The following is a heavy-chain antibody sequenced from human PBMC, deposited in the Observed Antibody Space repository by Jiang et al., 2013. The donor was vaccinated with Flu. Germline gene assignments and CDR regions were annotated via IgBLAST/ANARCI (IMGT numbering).Heavy chain of an antibody. CDR1: GGSISSSSYY. D-gene: IGHD6-13*01. CDR2: VYYSGSA. J-gene: IGHJ4*02. CDR3: EAMAAAKSLDY. V-gene: IGHV4-39*01. Sequence: SETLSLTCTVSGGSISSSSYYWGWIRQPPGKGLEWIGSVYYSGSAYYNPSLKSRVTISVDTSKNQFSLKLTSVTAADTAVYYCEAMAAAKSLDYWGQGTLVTVSS.